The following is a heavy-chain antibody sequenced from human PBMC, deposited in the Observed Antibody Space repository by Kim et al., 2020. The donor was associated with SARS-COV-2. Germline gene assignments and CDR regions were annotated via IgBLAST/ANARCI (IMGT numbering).Heavy chain of an antibody. Sequence: PSLKARVTISIATSQNQFSLKLSSATAADTAMYFCARTTSGSYHAAFDIWGQGTKVTVSS. CDR3: ARTTSGSYHAAFDI. J-gene: IGHJ3*02. V-gene: IGHV4-39*01. D-gene: IGHD1-26*01.